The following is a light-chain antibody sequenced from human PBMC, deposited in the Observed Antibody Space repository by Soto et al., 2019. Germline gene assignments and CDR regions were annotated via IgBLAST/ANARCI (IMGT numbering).Light chain of an antibody. J-gene: IGLJ1*01. CDR2: DTS. V-gene: IGLV7-46*01. CDR1: TGAVTSGHY. CDR3: LLSYSVARNYV. Sequence: QAVVTQEPSLTVSPGGTVTLTCGSSTGAVTSGHYPYWFQQKPGQAPRTLIYDTSNKHSWTPARFSGSLLGGKAALTLSGAQPEDEAEYYCLLSYSVARNYVFGTGTKVTVL.